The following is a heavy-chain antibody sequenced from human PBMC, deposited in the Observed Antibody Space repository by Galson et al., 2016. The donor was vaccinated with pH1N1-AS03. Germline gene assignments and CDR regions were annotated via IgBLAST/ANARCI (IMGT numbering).Heavy chain of an antibody. CDR3: ARDLKWGFGGGLTYGLDV. V-gene: IGHV3-48*03. CDR2: ISDSGGAR. D-gene: IGHD5-12*01. J-gene: IGHJ6*02. CDR1: GFTFRIHE. Sequence: LRLSCAAFGFTFRIHEMNWVRQAPGKGLEWVAYISDSGGARYHADSVKGRFTISRDNDRKSLYLQMNSLRVEDTAIYYCARDLKWGFGGGLTYGLDVWGQGTAVTVSS.